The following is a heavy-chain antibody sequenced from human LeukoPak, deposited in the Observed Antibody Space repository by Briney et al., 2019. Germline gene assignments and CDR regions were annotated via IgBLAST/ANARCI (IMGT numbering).Heavy chain of an antibody. CDR3: VRGCFGANCYGALDF. CDR1: GFTFSNYS. J-gene: IGHJ4*02. CDR2: ITSSSSHI. D-gene: IGHD4/OR15-4a*01. V-gene: IGHV3-21*01. Sequence: PGGSLRLSCAASGFTFSNYSMNWVRQAPGTGLEWVSSITSSSSHILYADSLKGRFTISRDNAKNSLYLHMDNLRAEDTAMYFCVRGCFGANCYGALDFWGQGTLVTVSS.